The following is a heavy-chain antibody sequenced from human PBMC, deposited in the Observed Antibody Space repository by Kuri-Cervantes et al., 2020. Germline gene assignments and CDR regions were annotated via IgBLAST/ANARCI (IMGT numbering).Heavy chain of an antibody. Sequence: ASVKVSCKASGYTFTKYGISWVRQAPGQGLEWMGWISAFNGNTDYAQELQGRVTMTTDTSTSTACMELRGLRSDDTAVYYCARGLVDFYYYMDVWGKGTTVTVSS. D-gene: IGHD1-26*01. CDR2: ISAFNGNT. J-gene: IGHJ6*03. CDR3: ARGLVDFYYYMDV. CDR1: GYTFTKYG. V-gene: IGHV1-18*01.